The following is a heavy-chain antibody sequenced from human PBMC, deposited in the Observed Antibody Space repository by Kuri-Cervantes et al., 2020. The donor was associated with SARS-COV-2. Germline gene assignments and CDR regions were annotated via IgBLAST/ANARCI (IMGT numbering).Heavy chain of an antibody. Sequence: ASVKVSCKASGYTFTSYDINWVRQATGQGLEWMGWMNPNSGNTNYAQKLQGRVTMTTDTSTSTAYMELRSLRSDDTAVYYCARGRETYDFWSGYHHHSMSDYWGQGTLVTVSS. D-gene: IGHD3-3*01. CDR1: GYTFTSYD. CDR2: MNPNSGNT. V-gene: IGHV1-18*01. J-gene: IGHJ4*02. CDR3: ARGRETYDFWSGYHHHSMSDY.